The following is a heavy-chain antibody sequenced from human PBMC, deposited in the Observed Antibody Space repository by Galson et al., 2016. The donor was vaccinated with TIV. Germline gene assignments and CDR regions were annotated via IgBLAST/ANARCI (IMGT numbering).Heavy chain of an antibody. D-gene: IGHD6-19*01. CDR2: ILYDGTTK. CDR1: GFILSSFP. Sequence: SLRLSCAASGFILSSFPMHWVRQVPGKGLEWVALILYDGTTKQYADSVKGRFTISRDNSKNTVYLQMNSLRPEDTAVYYCARDPTVAGYPFDYWGQGTLVTVPS. V-gene: IGHV3-30-3*01. CDR3: ARDPTVAGYPFDY. J-gene: IGHJ4*02.